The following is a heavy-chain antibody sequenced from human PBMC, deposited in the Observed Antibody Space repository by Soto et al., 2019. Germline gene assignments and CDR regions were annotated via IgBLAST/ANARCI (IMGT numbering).Heavy chain of an antibody. Sequence: QVQLVESGGGVVQPGRSLRLSCAASGFTFSTYGMDWVRQAPGKGLEWVAVIWYERSNKYYADSVKGRITISRDNSKNTLDVQMTRLRVEDTAVYYCARSSAAGRGDFDYWGQGTLVSASS. J-gene: IGHJ4*02. CDR3: ARSSAAGRGDFDY. D-gene: IGHD6-13*01. CDR2: IWYERSNK. CDR1: GFTFSTYG. V-gene: IGHV3-33*01.